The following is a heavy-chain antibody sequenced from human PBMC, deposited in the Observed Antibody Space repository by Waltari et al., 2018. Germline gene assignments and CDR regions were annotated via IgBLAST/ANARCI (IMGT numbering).Heavy chain of an antibody. Sequence: EVQLVESGGGLVQPGGSLRLSCVASGFTFRSSELVWVRQAPGKGLEWVSYISTSSSTIYYADSVKGRFTISRDKAKNSLYLQMNSLRAEDTAVYYCARDRGCSTTSCYLGDLYGMDVWGQGTTVTGSS. CDR2: ISTSSSTI. J-gene: IGHJ6*02. D-gene: IGHD2-2*01. CDR1: GFTFRSSE. V-gene: IGHV3-48*03. CDR3: ARDRGCSTTSCYLGDLYGMDV.